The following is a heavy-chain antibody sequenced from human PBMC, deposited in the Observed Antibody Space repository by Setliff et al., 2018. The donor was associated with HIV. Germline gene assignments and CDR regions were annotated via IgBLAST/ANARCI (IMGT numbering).Heavy chain of an antibody. CDR3: ARAGGSYLGAFDI. CDR2: INPNSGGT. Sequence: GASVKVSCKASGYTFINYAMNWVRQAPGQGLEWMGRINPNSGGTNYAQKFQGRVTMTRDTSISTAYMELSRLRSDDTVVYYCARAGGSYLGAFDIRGQGTMVTVSS. D-gene: IGHD1-26*01. V-gene: IGHV1-2*05. CDR1: GYTFINYA. J-gene: IGHJ3*02.